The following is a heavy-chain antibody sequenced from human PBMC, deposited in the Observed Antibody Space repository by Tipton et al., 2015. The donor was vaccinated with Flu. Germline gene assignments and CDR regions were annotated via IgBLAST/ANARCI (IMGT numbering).Heavy chain of an antibody. D-gene: IGHD3-10*01. V-gene: IGHV3-21*06. CDR1: GFTFRTYS. CDR3: ARVAYGTGSYGY. J-gene: IGHJ4*02. Sequence: SLRLSCVASGFTFRTYSMNWVRQAPGKGPEWVSTINTISSDVYYADSVKGRFTISRDNAQNSVYLQMNSLRADDTAVYYRARVAYGTGSYGYWGRGTLVTVSS. CDR2: INTISSDV.